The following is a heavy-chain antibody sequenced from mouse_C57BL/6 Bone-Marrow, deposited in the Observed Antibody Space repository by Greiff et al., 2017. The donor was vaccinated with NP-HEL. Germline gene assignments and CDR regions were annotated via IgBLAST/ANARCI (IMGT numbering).Heavy chain of an antibody. J-gene: IGHJ2*01. CDR2: IDPSDSYT. CDR1: GYTFTSYW. Sequence: VQLQQPGAELLMPGASVKLSCKASGYTFTSYWMHWVKQRPGQGLEWIGEIDPSDSYTNYNQKFTGKSTLTVDKSSSTAYMPLSSLTSEDSAVYDCARARLPYYFDYWGQGTTVTVSS. CDR3: ARARLPYYFDY. V-gene: IGHV1-69*01. D-gene: IGHD2-4*01.